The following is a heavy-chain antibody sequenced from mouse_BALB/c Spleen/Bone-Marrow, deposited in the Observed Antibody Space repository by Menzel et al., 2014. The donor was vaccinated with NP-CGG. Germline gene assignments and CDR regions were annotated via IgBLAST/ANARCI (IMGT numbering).Heavy chain of an antibody. V-gene: IGHV5-6-3*01. J-gene: IGHJ1*01. CDR3: ARIYGWYFDV. CDR1: GFTFSSYG. D-gene: IGHD1-1*01. CDR2: INNNGGSI. Sequence: EVKLVESGGGLVQPGGSLKLSCVASGFTFSSYGMSWVRQTPDKRLELVATINNNGGSIYYPDSVKGQFTISRDNANNTLYLQMSSLKSEDTAMYYCARIYGWYFDVWGAGTTVTVSA.